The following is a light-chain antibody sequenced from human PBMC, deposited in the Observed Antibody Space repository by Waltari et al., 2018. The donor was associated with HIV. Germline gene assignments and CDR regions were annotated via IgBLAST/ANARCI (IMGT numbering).Light chain of an antibody. V-gene: IGKV3-20*01. CDR2: DAS. CDR3: QQYGTSPLT. Sequence: IVLTQSPGTLSLSPGERASLSCRASQSILSNYLAWYQQKPVQAPRLLIYDASSRATDIPDRFSGSGSGTDFTLTISGLEPEDFAVYFCQQYGTSPLTFGGGTKVEMK. J-gene: IGKJ4*01. CDR1: QSILSNY.